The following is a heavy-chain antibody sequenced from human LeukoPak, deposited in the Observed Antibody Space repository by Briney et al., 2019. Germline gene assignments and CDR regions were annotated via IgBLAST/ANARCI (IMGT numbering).Heavy chain of an antibody. CDR3: AKAPWGCSSTSCQGYYYYYGMDV. CDR2: ISGSGGST. CDR1: GFTFSSYA. J-gene: IGHJ6*02. Sequence: GGSLRLSCAASGFTFSSYAMSWVRQAPGKGLEWVSAISGSGGSTYYADSVKGRFTISRDNSKNTLYLQMDSLRAEDTAVYYCAKAPWGCSSTSCQGYYYYYGMDVWGQGTTVTVSS. D-gene: IGHD2-2*01. V-gene: IGHV3-23*01.